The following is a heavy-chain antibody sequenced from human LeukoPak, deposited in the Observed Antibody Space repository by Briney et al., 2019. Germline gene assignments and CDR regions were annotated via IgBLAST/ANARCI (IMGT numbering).Heavy chain of an antibody. V-gene: IGHV4-59*01. D-gene: IGHD4-11*01. CDR3: ARVGGSNFYNYGMDV. CDR2: IYFSGST. J-gene: IGHJ6*02. Sequence: SETLSLTCTVSDDSIGNYYWSWIRQSPGKGLEWIGYIYFSGSTNYNPSLKRRVTMSVVTSKDQFSLRLTSVTAADTATYYCARVGGSNFYNYGMDVWGQGTTVIVSS. CDR1: DDSIGNYY.